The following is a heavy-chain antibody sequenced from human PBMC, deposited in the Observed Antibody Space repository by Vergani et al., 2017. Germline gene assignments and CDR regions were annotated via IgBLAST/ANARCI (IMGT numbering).Heavy chain of an antibody. CDR1: GGSISSYY. D-gene: IGHD3-9*01. J-gene: IGHJ6*04. CDR3: ARQYDILTGFVDV. Sequence: QVQLQESGPGLVKPSETLSLTCTVSGGSISSYYWSWIRQPPGKGLEWIGYIYYSGSTNYNPSLKSRVTISVDTSKNQFSLKLSPVTAADTAVYYCARQYDILTGFVDVWGKGTTVTVSS. V-gene: IGHV4-59*01. CDR2: IYYSGST.